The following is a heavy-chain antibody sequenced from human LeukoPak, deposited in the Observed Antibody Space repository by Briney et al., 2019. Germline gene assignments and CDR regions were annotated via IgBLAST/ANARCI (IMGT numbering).Heavy chain of an antibody. D-gene: IGHD3-3*01. V-gene: IGHV4-4*07. J-gene: IGHJ4*02. Sequence: PSETLSHTCTVSGGSISSYYWSWIRQPAGKGLEWIGHFYPTVSSNYNPSLKSRVTMSVDTSKNQFSLKMSSVTAADTAVYYCARDVSIFGPSFYFDFWGQGTLVTVSS. CDR3: ARDVSIFGPSFYFDF. CDR2: FYPTVSS. CDR1: GGSISSYY.